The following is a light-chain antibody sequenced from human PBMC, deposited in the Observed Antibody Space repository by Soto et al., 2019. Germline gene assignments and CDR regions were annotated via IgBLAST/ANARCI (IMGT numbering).Light chain of an antibody. CDR1: QSISSW. CDR3: QQYNSYPRT. Sequence: GYIVTITCRASQSISSWLAWYQQKPGKAPKLLIHDASSLESGVPSRFSGSGSGTEFTLTISSLQPDDFATYYCQQYNSYPRTFGQGTKVDIK. CDR2: DAS. J-gene: IGKJ1*01. V-gene: IGKV1-5*01.